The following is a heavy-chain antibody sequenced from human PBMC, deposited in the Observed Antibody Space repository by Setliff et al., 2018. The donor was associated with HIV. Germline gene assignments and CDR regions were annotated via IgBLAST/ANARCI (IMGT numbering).Heavy chain of an antibody. J-gene: IGHJ5*02. Sequence: SETLSLTCAVFGGSFSDFYWSWIRQPPGKGLEWIGEISYSGSTVYNPSLKSRVTMSVDASKNQFSLKLSSVTAADTAVYYCARGGTTVTPRRRGWFDPWGQGTLVTVSS. CDR2: ISYSGST. D-gene: IGHD4-4*01. CDR3: ARGGTTVTPRRRGWFDP. CDR1: GGSFSDFY. V-gene: IGHV4-34*01.